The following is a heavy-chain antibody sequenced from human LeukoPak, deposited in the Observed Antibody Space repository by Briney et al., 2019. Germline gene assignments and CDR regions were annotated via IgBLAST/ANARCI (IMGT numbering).Heavy chain of an antibody. D-gene: IGHD3-22*01. Sequence: SETLSLTCTVSGGSISTYYWSWIRQPAGKGLEWIGRIYTSGSTNYNPSLKSRVTVSVDTSKNLFFLKLSSVTAADTAVYYCARDYYDSSGYSAEWFDPWGQGTLVTVSS. CDR1: GGSISTYY. CDR2: IYTSGST. J-gene: IGHJ5*02. CDR3: ARDYYDSSGYSAEWFDP. V-gene: IGHV4-4*07.